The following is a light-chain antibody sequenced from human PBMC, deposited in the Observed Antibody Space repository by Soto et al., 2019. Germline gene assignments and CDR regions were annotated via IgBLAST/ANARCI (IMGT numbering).Light chain of an antibody. CDR1: QAVGNKY. Sequence: EIPLTQSPGTLSSSPGESATLSCRASQAVGNKYLAWYQKRPGPAPSLLIYAASSRATGVPDRFSGSGSGTDFTLTISSLEPEDFAVYYCQQRRYWPLTFGRGTKVEIK. CDR2: AAS. V-gene: IGKV3D-20*02. J-gene: IGKJ4*01. CDR3: QQRRYWPLT.